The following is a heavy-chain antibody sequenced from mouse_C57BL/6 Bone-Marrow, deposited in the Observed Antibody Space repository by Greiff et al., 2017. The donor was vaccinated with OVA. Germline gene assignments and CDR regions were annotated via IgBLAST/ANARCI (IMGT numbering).Heavy chain of an antibody. CDR2: IYPYNGVS. J-gene: IGHJ1*03. Sequence: EVQLQQSGPELVKPGASVKISCKASGYSFTGYYMHWVKQSHGNILDWIGYIYPYNGVSCYNQNFKGKATLTVDKSSSTAYMELRRLTSEDSAVYCGARCYDDGYFDVWGTGTTVTVSS. V-gene: IGHV1-31*01. D-gene: IGHD2-12*01. CDR1: GYSFTGYY. CDR3: ARCYDDGYFDV.